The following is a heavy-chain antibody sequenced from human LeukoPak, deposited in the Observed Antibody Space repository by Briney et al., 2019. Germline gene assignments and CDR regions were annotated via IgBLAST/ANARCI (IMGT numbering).Heavy chain of an antibody. CDR1: GGSINSGGYY. Sequence: SETLSLTCTVSGGSINSGGYYWSWIRQHPGKGLELIGNIYYSGIADYNPSLKSRVTISVDTSNNQFSLNLTSVTVADTAVYYCARDSPRNYGDYSDYWGQGTLVTVSS. V-gene: IGHV4-31*03. CDR2: IYYSGIA. J-gene: IGHJ4*02. D-gene: IGHD4-17*01. CDR3: ARDSPRNYGDYSDY.